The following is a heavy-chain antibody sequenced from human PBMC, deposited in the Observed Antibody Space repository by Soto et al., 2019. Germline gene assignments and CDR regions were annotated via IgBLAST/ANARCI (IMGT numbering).Heavy chain of an antibody. V-gene: IGHV3-49*03. D-gene: IGHD3-10*01. CDR1: GFTFGDYT. CDR2: IRGKAYGGTT. Sequence: GGSLRLSCTASGFTFGDYTMRWFRQAPGKGLEWVGFIRGKAYGGTTEYAASVKGRFTISRDDSKSIAYLQMNSLKTEDTAVYYCTRESVVRGVIAAFDIWGQGTMATVSS. CDR3: TRESVVRGVIAAFDI. J-gene: IGHJ3*02.